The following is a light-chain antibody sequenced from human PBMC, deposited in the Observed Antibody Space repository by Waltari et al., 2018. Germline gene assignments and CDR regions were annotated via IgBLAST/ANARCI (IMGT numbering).Light chain of an antibody. V-gene: IGLV2-14*03. CDR3: SSFTTGSTGL. Sequence: QSALAQPASVSGSPGTSITISSTGSSSDIGAVYLLSWYQQHPGRAPRLIIRNVSERPSGVPHRFSGSKSGNTASLTISSLRSEDESLYFCSSFTTGSTGLFGGGTKLTVL. CDR2: NVS. J-gene: IGLJ2*01. CDR1: SSDIGAVYL.